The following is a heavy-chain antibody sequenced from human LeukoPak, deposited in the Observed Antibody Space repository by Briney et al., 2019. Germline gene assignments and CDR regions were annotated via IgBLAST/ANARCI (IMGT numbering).Heavy chain of an antibody. CDR3: ARTTEGGYTYDYFYYYYMDV. CDR1: GVSISSGSYY. J-gene: IGHJ6*03. Sequence: PSETLSLTCTVSGVSISSGSYYWSWIRQPAGKGLEWIGRIYTSGSTNYNPSLKSRVAISVDTSKNQFSLKLSSVTAADTAVYYCARTTEGGYTYDYFYYYYMDVWGKGTTVTISS. CDR2: IYTSGST. D-gene: IGHD5-18*01. V-gene: IGHV4-61*02.